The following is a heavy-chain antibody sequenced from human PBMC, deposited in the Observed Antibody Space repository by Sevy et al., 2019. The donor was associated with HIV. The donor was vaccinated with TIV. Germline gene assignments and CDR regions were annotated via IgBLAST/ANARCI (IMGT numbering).Heavy chain of an antibody. V-gene: IGHV4-59*01. CDR1: GVSISNYY. J-gene: IGHJ4*02. Sequence: SENLSLTCTVSGVSISNYYWAWIRQPPGKGLECVGFSGSTNYNPSLKSRVTTSVDTSKNHFSLKLSSVTVADTAIYCCARGGPNQHQLDYFDYWGQGTLVTVSS. D-gene: IGHD6-13*01. CDR3: ARGGPNQHQLDYFDY. CDR2: SGST.